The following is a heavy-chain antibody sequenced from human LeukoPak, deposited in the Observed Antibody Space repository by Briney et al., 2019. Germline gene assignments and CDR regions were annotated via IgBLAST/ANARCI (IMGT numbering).Heavy chain of an antibody. CDR1: GGSISSYY. Sequence: PSATLSLTCTVSGGSISSYYWSWIRQPPGNGLEWIGYIYTSGSTNYNPSLKSRVTISVDTSKNQFSLKLSSVTAADTAVYYCARHKYYYYYYMDVWGKGTTVTVSS. V-gene: IGHV4-4*09. CDR2: IYTSGST. J-gene: IGHJ6*03. CDR3: ARHKYYYYYYMDV.